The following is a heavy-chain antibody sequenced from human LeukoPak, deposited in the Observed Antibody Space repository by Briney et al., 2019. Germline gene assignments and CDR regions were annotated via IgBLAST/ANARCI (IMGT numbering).Heavy chain of an antibody. J-gene: IGHJ4*02. Sequence: PAGSLRLSCAASGFTFSSYAMSWVRQAPGKLLGWVSAISGSGGSTYYGDSVKGRFIICGDTSTKTTYLRMNCLRAEGTAVYVCAKAPYYDSSGYHITLFDYWGQGTLVTVSS. CDR1: GFTFSSYA. CDR2: ISGSGGST. D-gene: IGHD3-22*01. CDR3: AKAPYYDSSGYHITLFDY. V-gene: IGHV3-23*01.